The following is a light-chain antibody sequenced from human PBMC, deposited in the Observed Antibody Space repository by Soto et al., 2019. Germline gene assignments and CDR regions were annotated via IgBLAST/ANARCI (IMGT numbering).Light chain of an antibody. Sequence: EIVMTHSLATLSVSPCERATLCFRASQSIGSNLAWYQQKPGQAPRLVIYASSIRASDFPARFSGSGSGTDFTLTISRLEPEDFAVYYCQQYGSSGTFGQGTKVDI. CDR2: ASS. J-gene: IGKJ1*01. V-gene: IGKV3-15*01. CDR1: QSIGSN. CDR3: QQYGSSGT.